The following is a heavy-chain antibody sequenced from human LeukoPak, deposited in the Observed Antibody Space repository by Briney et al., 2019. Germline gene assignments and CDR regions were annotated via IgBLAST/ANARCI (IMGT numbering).Heavy chain of an antibody. V-gene: IGHV4-31*03. CDR2: IYYSGST. CDR3: ARAHYGSGSYPDY. CDR1: GGSISSGGYY. D-gene: IGHD3-10*01. Sequence: SETLSLTCTVSGGSISSGGYYWSWIRQHPGKGLEWIGYIYYSGSTYYNPSLKSRVTMSVDTSKNQFSLKLSSVTAADTAVYYCARAHYGSGSYPDYWGQGTLVTVSS. J-gene: IGHJ4*02.